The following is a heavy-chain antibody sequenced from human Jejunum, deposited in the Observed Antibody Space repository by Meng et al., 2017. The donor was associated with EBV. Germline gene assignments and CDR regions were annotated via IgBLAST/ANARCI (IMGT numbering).Heavy chain of an antibody. Sequence: QVQLVQSGAEVKKPGPSVKVSGKASGGTFSSYVISWVRHAPGQGLEWMGGIIPLFGTTQYAQKFQGRVTITADESTSTAYMELSSLRSEDAAVYYCTAGGQGDYWGQGTLFTVSP. J-gene: IGHJ4*02. D-gene: IGHD3-16*01. CDR1: GGTFSSYV. CDR3: TAGGQGDY. V-gene: IGHV1-69*01. CDR2: IIPLFGTT.